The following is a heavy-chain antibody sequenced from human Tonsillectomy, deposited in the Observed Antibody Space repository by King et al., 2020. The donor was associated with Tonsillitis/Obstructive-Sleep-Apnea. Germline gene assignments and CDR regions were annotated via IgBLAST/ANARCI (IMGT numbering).Heavy chain of an antibody. CDR1: GFTFSSYW. J-gene: IGHJ4*02. CDR3: AREGAYYDIFPHDY. Sequence: VQLVESGGGLVQPGGSLRLSCAASGFTFSSYWMHWVRQAPGKGLVWVSRINSDGSSTSYADSVKGRFTISRDNAKNTLYLQMNSLRAEDTAVYYCAREGAYYDIFPHDYWGQGTLVTVSS. V-gene: IGHV3-74*01. D-gene: IGHD3-9*01. CDR2: INSDGSST.